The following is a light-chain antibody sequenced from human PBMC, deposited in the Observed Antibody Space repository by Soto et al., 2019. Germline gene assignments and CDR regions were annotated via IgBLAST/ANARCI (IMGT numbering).Light chain of an antibody. CDR2: DTS. Sequence: EIVVTQSPATLSVSPGERVTLSCRASQSVSSSLAWYQQRPGQAPRLLICDTSTRAAGISARFSGSGSGTEFTLTISSLQSEDFAVYYCQQYIDWPPGTFGQGTAVEIK. CDR1: QSVSSS. J-gene: IGKJ1*01. CDR3: QQYIDWPPGT. V-gene: IGKV3-15*01.